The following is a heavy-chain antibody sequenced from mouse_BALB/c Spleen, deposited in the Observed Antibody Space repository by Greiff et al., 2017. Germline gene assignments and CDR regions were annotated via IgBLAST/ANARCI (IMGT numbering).Heavy chain of an antibody. J-gene: IGHJ4*01. Sequence: EVKLMESGGGLVQPGGSLRLSCATSGFTFTDYYMSWVRQPPGKALEWLGFIRNKANGYTTEYSASVKGRFTISRDNSQSILYLQMNALRAEDTAIYYCARGYWDAMDYWGQGTSVTVSS. CDR1: GFTFTDYY. CDR3: ARGYWDAMDY. V-gene: IGHV7-3*02. CDR2: IRNKANGYTT. D-gene: IGHD4-1*01.